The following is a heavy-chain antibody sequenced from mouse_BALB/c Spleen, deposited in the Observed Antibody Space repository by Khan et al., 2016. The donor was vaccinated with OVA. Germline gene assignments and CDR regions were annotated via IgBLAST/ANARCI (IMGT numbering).Heavy chain of an antibody. CDR3: ARLAYYYNSEGFAY. J-gene: IGHJ3*01. D-gene: IGHD1-1*02. Sequence: EVELVESGGDLVEPGGSLKLSCAASGFTFSTYGMSWVRQTPDKRLEWVATISSGGTYTYYVDSVKGRFSISRDNARNTLYLQMSSLKSEDTAMYCSARLAYYYNSEGFAYWGQGTLVTVSA. CDR1: GFTFSTYG. V-gene: IGHV5-6*01. CDR2: ISSGGTYT.